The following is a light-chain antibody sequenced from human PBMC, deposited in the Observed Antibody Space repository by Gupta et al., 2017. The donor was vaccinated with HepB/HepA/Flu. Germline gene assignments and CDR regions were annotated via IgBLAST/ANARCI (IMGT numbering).Light chain of an antibody. CDR3: ATWDDSLSGYV. J-gene: IGLJ1*01. CDR1: SSNIGSNY. Sequence: QSVLTHPHLASGTPGQWVTSSCSGRSSNIGSNYVYWFQQFPGTAPKLLIDRNNQRPSGVPDEFSGSKSVTSASLAISGLRSDDEADYYCATWDDSLSGYVFGNGTNVTVL. V-gene: IGLV1-47*01. CDR2: RNN.